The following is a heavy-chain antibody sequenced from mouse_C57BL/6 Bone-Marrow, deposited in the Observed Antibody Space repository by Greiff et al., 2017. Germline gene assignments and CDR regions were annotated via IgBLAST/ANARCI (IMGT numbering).Heavy chain of an antibody. D-gene: IGHD2-3*01. J-gene: IGHJ2*01. CDR3: ARRWLLPLFDY. CDR2: IYPGDGDT. CDR1: GYAFSSYW. V-gene: IGHV1-80*01. Sequence: VQLQQSGAELVKPGASVKISCKASGYAFSSYWMNWVKQRPGQGLEWIGQIYPGDGDTNYNVKFKGKATLTADKSSSTAYMQLSSLTSEDSAVYFCARRWLLPLFDYWGQGTTLTVSS.